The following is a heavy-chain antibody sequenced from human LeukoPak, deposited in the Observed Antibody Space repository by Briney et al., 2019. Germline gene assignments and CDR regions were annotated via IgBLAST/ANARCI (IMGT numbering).Heavy chain of an antibody. CDR1: GGTFSSYA. J-gene: IGHJ3*02. CDR3: ASDSSSWDDAFDI. D-gene: IGHD2-2*01. V-gene: IGHV1-69*04. CDR2: IIPILGIA. Sequence: GASVKVSCKASGGTFSSYAISWVRQAPGQGLEWMGRIIPILGIANYAQKFQGRVTITADKSTSTAYMELSSLRSEDTAVYYRASDSSSWDDAFDIWGQGTMVTVSS.